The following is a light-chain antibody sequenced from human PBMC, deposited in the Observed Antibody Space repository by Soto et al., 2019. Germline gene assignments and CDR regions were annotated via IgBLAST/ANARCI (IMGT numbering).Light chain of an antibody. V-gene: IGLV2-23*01. Sequence: QSVLTQPRSVSGSPGQSVTISCIGTSSDIGTYNLVSWYQHHPGKAPKLIIYEGSKRSSGYSNRFSGSQSGNTASLTISGLQAEDEADYYCCAYAGYSTFVFGTGTKVTVL. J-gene: IGLJ1*01. CDR1: SSDIGTYNL. CDR3: CAYAGYSTFV. CDR2: EGS.